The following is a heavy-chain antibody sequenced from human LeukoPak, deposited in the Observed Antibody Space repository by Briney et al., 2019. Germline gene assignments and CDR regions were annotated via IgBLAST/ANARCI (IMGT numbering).Heavy chain of an antibody. D-gene: IGHD5-24*01. V-gene: IGHV3-23*01. Sequence: GGSLRLSCASSGFTFSRYGMSGVRQAPGKGLEWVSAISGSGGSTYYADSVKGRFTISRDNSKNTLYLQMNSLRAEETAVYYCAKAERRDGYDLDYWGQGTLVTVSS. J-gene: IGHJ4*02. CDR3: AKAERRDGYDLDY. CDR1: GFTFSRYG. CDR2: ISGSGGST.